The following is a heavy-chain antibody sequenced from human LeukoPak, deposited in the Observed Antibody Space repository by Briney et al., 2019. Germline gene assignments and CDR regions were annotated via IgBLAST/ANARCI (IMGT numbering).Heavy chain of an antibody. V-gene: IGHV3-21*01. D-gene: IGHD2-2*01. Sequence: PGGSLRLSCAASGLTFSSYTMTWVRRAPGKGLEWVSSIGSSNNYIHYADSMKGRVTISRDNAKNSLYLQMDSLRVEDTAVYYCARDERDCSSTSCYWVYWGQGTLVIVSS. J-gene: IGHJ4*02. CDR3: ARDERDCSSTSCYWVY. CDR1: GLTFSSYT. CDR2: IGSSNNYI.